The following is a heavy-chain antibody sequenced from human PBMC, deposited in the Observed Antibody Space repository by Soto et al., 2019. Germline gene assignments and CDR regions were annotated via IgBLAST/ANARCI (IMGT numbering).Heavy chain of an antibody. CDR3: ARGVSALNDAFDI. D-gene: IGHD6-19*01. CDR1: GFTFRSYW. Sequence: GGFLRLSCAASGFTFRSYWMHWVRQAPGKGLVWVSRINSDGSSTSYADSVKGRITISRDNAKNTLYLQMNSLRAEDTAVYYCARGVSALNDAFDIWGQGTMVTVSS. V-gene: IGHV3-74*01. CDR2: INSDGSST. J-gene: IGHJ3*02.